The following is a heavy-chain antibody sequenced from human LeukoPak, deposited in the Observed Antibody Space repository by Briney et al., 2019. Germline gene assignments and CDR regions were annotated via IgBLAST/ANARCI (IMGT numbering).Heavy chain of an antibody. D-gene: IGHD6-13*01. CDR3: ARLTSSWSFDY. CDR1: GYSFTTYW. Sequence: GESLKISCKGSGYSFTTYWIGWVRQMPGKGLEWMGIISPDGSDTRYGPSFQGQVTISADKSITTAYLQWSSLKASDTAMYYCARLTSSWSFDYWGQGTLVTVSS. J-gene: IGHJ4*02. V-gene: IGHV5-51*01. CDR2: ISPDGSDT.